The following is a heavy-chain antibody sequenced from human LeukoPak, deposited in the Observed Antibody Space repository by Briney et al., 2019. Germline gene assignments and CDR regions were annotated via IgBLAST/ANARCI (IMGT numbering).Heavy chain of an antibody. CDR3: ARRSSSSGGFDY. Sequence: SETLSLTCTVSGGSISSGGYYWSWIRQHPGKGLEWIGYIYYSGSTYYNPSLKSRVTISVDTSKNQFSLKLSSVTAADTAVYYCARRSSSSGGFDYWGQGTLVTVSS. CDR2: IYYSGST. V-gene: IGHV4-31*03. J-gene: IGHJ4*02. CDR1: GGSISSGGYY. D-gene: IGHD6-6*01.